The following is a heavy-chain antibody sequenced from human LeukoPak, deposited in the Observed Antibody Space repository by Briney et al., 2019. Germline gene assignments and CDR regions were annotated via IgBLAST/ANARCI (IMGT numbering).Heavy chain of an antibody. CDR3: ARDVQVATIYPLDY. V-gene: IGHV3-21*01. D-gene: IGHD5-12*01. J-gene: IGHJ4*02. Sequence: GGSLRLSCAASGFTFSSYSMNWVRQAPGKGLEGVSSISSSSSYIYYADSVKGRFTISRDNAKNSLYLQMNSLRAEDTAVYYCARDVQVATIYPLDYWGQGTLVTVSS. CDR1: GFTFSSYS. CDR2: ISSSSSYI.